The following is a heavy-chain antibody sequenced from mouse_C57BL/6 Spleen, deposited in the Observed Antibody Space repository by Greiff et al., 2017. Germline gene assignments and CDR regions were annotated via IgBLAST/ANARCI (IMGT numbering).Heavy chain of an antibody. CDR3: ARTRWLLPYYAMDY. D-gene: IGHD2-3*01. Sequence: VQLQQSGPELVKPGASVKISCKASGYTFTDYYMNWVKQSHGKSLEWIGDINPNNGGTSYNQKFKGKATLTVDKSSSTAYMELRSLTSEDSAVYYCARTRWLLPYYAMDYWGQGTSVTVSS. J-gene: IGHJ4*01. CDR1: GYTFTDYY. CDR2: INPNNGGT. V-gene: IGHV1-26*01.